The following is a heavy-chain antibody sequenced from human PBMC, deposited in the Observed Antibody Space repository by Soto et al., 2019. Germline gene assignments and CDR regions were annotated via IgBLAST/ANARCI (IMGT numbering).Heavy chain of an antibody. CDR2: IKQDGSEK. CDR3: AKDLAARGPHYFDY. J-gene: IGHJ4*02. D-gene: IGHD6-6*01. CDR1: GFTFSSYW. Sequence: GGSLRLSCAASGFTFSSYWMSWVRQAPGKGLEWVANIKQDGSEKYYVDSVKGRFTISRDNSKNTLYLQMNSLRAEDTAVYYYAKDLAARGPHYFDYWGQGTLVTVSS. V-gene: IGHV3-7*01.